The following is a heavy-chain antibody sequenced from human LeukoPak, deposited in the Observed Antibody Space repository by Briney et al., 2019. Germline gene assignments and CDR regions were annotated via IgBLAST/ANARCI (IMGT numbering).Heavy chain of an antibody. Sequence: GGSLRLSCAASGFTFTSYSMNWVRQAPGKGLEWVSSISSRSSYIFYADSVKGRFTISRDNAKKSLYLQMNSLRAEDTAVYYCASGVNYFDYWGQGTLVTVSS. CDR2: ISSRSSYI. J-gene: IGHJ4*02. V-gene: IGHV3-21*01. D-gene: IGHD3-3*01. CDR1: GFTFTSYS. CDR3: ASGVNYFDY.